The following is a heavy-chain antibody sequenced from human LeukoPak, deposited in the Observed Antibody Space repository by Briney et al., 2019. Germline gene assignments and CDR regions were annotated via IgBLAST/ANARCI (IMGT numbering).Heavy chain of an antibody. Sequence: NTDGSSTDYADSVKGRFTISRDNAKNTLYLQMNSLRAEDTAVYYCASRACSSTSCYYYWCQGTLVTVTS. D-gene: IGHD2-2*01. CDR3: ASRACSSTSCYYY. V-gene: IGHV3-74*01. J-gene: IGHJ4*02. CDR2: NTDGSST.